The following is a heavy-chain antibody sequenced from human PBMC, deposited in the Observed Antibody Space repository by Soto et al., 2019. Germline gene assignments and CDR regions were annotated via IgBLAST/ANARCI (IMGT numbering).Heavy chain of an antibody. Sequence: QVQQVQSGAEVKKPGSSVRVSCKASGGTFSSYAISWVRQAPGQGLEWMGGIIPIFGTENYAQKFQGRVTITADESTSTAYMELSSLRSEDTAVYYCARDRIAGSKYYYGMDVWGQGTTVTVSS. CDR3: ARDRIAGSKYYYGMDV. CDR2: IIPIFGTE. CDR1: GGTFSSYA. V-gene: IGHV1-69*01. D-gene: IGHD6-13*01. J-gene: IGHJ6*02.